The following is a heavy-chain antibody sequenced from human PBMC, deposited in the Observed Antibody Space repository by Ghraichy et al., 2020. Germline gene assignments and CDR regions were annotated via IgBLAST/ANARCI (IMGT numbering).Heavy chain of an antibody. CDR3: ARGLHYYGSGSYESLKSFVY. Sequence: SQTLSLTCAVYGGSFSGYYWSWIRQPPGKGLEWIGEINHSGSTNYNPSLKSRVTISVDTSKNQFSLKLSSVTAADTAVYYCARGLHYYGSGSYESLKSFVYWGQGTLVTVSS. CDR1: GGSFSGYY. V-gene: IGHV4-34*01. J-gene: IGHJ4*02. D-gene: IGHD3-10*01. CDR2: INHSGST.